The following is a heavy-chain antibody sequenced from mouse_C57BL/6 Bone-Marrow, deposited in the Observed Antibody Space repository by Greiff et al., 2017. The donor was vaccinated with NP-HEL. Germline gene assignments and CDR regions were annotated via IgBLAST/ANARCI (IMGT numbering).Heavy chain of an antibody. V-gene: IGHV1-61*01. CDR1: GYTFTSYW. D-gene: IGHD4-1*01. CDR2: IYPSDSET. J-gene: IGHJ4*01. Sequence: VQLQQPGAELVRPGSSVKLSCKASGYTFTSYWMYWVKQRPGQGLEWIGKIYPSDSETHYNQKFKDKATLTVDKSSSTAYMQLSSLTSEDSAVYYCARGTGYAMDYWGQGTSVTVSS. CDR3: ARGTGYAMDY.